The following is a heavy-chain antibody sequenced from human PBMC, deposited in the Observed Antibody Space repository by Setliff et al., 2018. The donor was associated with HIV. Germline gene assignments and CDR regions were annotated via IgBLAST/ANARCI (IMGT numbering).Heavy chain of an antibody. CDR3: ARGAYYDILTAYFSYFDL. Sequence: SETLSLTCTVSGGSISSGGYYWSWIRQHPGKGLEWIGYIYYSGSTYYNPSLKSRVTMSLDTSKNQFSLKLRSVTAADTAVYYCARGAYYDILTAYFSYFDLWDRGTLVTVSS. D-gene: IGHD3-9*01. V-gene: IGHV4-31*03. J-gene: IGHJ2*01. CDR2: IYYSGST. CDR1: GGSISSGGYY.